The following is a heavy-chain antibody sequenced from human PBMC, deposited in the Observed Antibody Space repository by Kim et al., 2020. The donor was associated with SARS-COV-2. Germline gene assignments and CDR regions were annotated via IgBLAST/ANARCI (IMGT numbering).Heavy chain of an antibody. Sequence: SETLSLTCTVSGGSISSYYWSWIRQPPGKGLEWIGYIYYSGSTNYNPSLKSRVTISVDTSKNQFSLKLSSVTAADTAVYYCARAPRGGYDILTGYYGGAFDIWGQGNGHRLF. CDR1: GGSISSYY. J-gene: IGHJ3*02. D-gene: IGHD3-9*01. CDR3: ARAPRGGYDILTGYYGGAFDI. CDR2: IYYSGST. V-gene: IGHV4-59*13.